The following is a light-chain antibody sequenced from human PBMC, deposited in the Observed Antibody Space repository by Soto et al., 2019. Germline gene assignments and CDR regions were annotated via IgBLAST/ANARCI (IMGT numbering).Light chain of an antibody. Sequence: EIVMTQSPATLSVSPGERATLSCRASQSVSSNLAWYQQKPGQAPRLLIYGASTRATGIPARFSGSGSGTEFILTISSLQSEDFAVYYCQNHNNAPWTFGQGTKVEIQ. CDR2: GAS. CDR3: QNHNNAPWT. J-gene: IGKJ1*01. CDR1: QSVSSN. V-gene: IGKV3-15*01.